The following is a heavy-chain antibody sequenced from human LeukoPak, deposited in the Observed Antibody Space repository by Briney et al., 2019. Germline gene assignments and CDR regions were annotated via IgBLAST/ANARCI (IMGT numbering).Heavy chain of an antibody. CDR1: GYTFTGYY. Sequence: ASVKVSCKASGYTFTGYYMHWVRQAPGQGLEWMGWINPNSGATKYAQKFQDRVTMTRDTSISTAYMELSRLRSDDTAVYYCATWTITTVFDYWGQGTLVTVSS. V-gene: IGHV1-2*02. D-gene: IGHD4-11*01. CDR2: INPNSGAT. J-gene: IGHJ4*02. CDR3: ATWTITTVFDY.